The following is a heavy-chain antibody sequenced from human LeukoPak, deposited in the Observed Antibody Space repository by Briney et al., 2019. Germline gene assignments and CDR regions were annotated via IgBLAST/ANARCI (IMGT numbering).Heavy chain of an antibody. J-gene: IGHJ3*02. CDR1: GYSFTSYW. CDR2: IDPSDSYT. V-gene: IGHV5-10-1*01. CDR3: ARPKGGMTTVTTYAFDI. D-gene: IGHD4-17*01. Sequence: GESLKISCKGSGYSFTSYWISWVRQMPGKGLEWMGRIDPSDSYTNYSPSFQGHVTISAGKSISTAYLQWSSLKASDTAMYYCARPKGGMTTVTTYAFDIWGQGTMVTVSS.